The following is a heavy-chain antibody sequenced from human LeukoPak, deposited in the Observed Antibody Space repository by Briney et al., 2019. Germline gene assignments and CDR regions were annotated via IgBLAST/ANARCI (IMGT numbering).Heavy chain of an antibody. D-gene: IGHD2-21*02. V-gene: IGHV4-34*01. J-gene: IGHJ6*02. Sequence: EPSETLSLTCAVYGGSFSGYYWSWIRQPPGKGLEWIGEINHSGSTNYNPSLKSRVTISVDTSKNQFSLKLSSVTAADTAVYYCARVTPTKSFERSSSPYYYYGMDVWGQGTTVTVSS. CDR3: ARVTPTKSFERSSSPYYYYGMDV. CDR1: GGSFSGYY. CDR2: INHSGST.